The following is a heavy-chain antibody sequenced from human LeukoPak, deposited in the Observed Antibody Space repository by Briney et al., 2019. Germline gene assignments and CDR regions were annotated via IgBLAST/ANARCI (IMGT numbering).Heavy chain of an antibody. CDR1: GYTFTGYY. V-gene: IGHV1-2*02. D-gene: IGHD3-22*01. CDR2: TSPNSGGT. Sequence: ASVKVSCKASGYTFTGYYMHWVRQAPGQGLEWMGWTSPNSGGTNYAQKFQGRVTMTRDTSTSTVYMELSSLRSEDTAVYYCARSGDSSGYYREGPFDYWGQGTLVTVSS. CDR3: ARSGDSSGYYREGPFDY. J-gene: IGHJ4*02.